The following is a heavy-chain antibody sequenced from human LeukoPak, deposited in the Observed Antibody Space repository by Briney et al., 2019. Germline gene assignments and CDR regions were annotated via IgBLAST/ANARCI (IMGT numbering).Heavy chain of an antibody. CDR3: TTDEDYYDSSGYPYYFDY. D-gene: IGHD3-22*01. Sequence: PGGSLRLSCAVSGFTFSSYAMSWVRQAPGKGLEWVSAISGSGGSTYYADSVKGRFTISRDNSKNTLYLQMNSLKTEDTAVYYCTTDEDYYDSSGYPYYFDYWGQGTLVTVSS. J-gene: IGHJ4*02. V-gene: IGHV3-23*01. CDR2: ISGSGGST. CDR1: GFTFSSYA.